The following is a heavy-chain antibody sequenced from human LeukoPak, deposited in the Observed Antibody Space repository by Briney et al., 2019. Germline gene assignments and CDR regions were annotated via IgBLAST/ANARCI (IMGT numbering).Heavy chain of an antibody. D-gene: IGHD3-22*01. CDR2: IIPIFGTA. Sequence: SLKVSCKASCGTFSSYAISWARQAPGQTPEWMAGIIPIFGTANYAQKFHGRATITADKSTTTPYLELNSLRYPHTPVYSLARDRYDYDRSGYEYFQHWGQGTLVTVS. V-gene: IGHV1-69*06. CDR1: CGTFSSYA. J-gene: IGHJ1*01. CDR3: ARDRYDYDRSGYEYFQH.